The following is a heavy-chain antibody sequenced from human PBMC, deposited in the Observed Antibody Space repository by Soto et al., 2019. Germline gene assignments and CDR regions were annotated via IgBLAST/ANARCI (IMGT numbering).Heavy chain of an antibody. D-gene: IGHD3-3*01. J-gene: IGHJ6*03. CDR1: GFTFSSYE. CDR3: ARVGTTRRGYYYYYMDV. CDR2: ISSSGSSI. V-gene: IGHV3-48*03. Sequence: GGSLRLSCAASGFTFSSYEMNWVRQAPGKGLEWVSCISSSGSSIYYADSVKGRFTISRDNAKNSLYLQMNSLRAEDTAVYYCARVGTTRRGYYYYYMDVWGKGTTVTVSS.